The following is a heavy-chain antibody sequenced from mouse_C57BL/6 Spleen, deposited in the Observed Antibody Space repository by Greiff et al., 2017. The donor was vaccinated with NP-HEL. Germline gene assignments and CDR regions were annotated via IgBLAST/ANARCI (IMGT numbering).Heavy chain of an antibody. Sequence: QVQLQQSGAELVRPGTSVTVSCKASGYAFTNYLIEWVKQRPGQGLEWIGVINPGSGGTNYNEKFKGKATLTADKSSSTAYMQLSSLTSEDSAVYFCARSADGYYWFAYWGQGTLVTVSA. CDR3: ARSADGYYWFAY. CDR1: GYAFTNYL. J-gene: IGHJ3*01. V-gene: IGHV1-54*01. D-gene: IGHD2-3*01. CDR2: INPGSGGT.